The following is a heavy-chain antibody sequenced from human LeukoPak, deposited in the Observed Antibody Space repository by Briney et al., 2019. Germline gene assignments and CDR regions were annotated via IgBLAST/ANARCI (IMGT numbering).Heavy chain of an antibody. V-gene: IGHV3-74*01. CDR1: GFTFSSYW. CDR2: INTDGSST. J-gene: IGHJ4*03. CDR3: VTGVAGKGNI. Sequence: GGSLRLSCAASGFTFSSYWMHWVRQAPGKGLVWVSRINTDGSSTSYADSVKGRFTISRDNAKNTLYLQMNSLRAEDTAVYYCVTGVAGKGNIWGQGTLVTVSS. D-gene: IGHD3-3*01.